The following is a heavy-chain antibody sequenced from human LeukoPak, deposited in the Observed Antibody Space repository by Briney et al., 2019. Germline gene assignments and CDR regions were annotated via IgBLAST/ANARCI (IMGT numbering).Heavy chain of an antibody. D-gene: IGHD2-21*01. CDR3: AKQAGWGGYFYFQPFDF. J-gene: IGHJ4*02. V-gene: IGHV3-23*01. CDR1: GFTFSYYG. CDR2: FGHNGGIT. Sequence: PGGSLRLSCAASGFTFSYYGMSWVRQAPGKGLEWVSGFGHNGGITYADSVKGRFTISRDNSKNTLYLQMNSLRAEDTAVYFCAKQAGWGGYFYFQPFDFWGRGTLVTVSS.